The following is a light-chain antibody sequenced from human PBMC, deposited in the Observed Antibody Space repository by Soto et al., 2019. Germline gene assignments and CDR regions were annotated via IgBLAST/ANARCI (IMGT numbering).Light chain of an antibody. V-gene: IGLV1-51*01. CDR1: SSNIGGNS. Sequence: QSVLTQPPSVSAAPGQKATISCSGSSSNIGGNSVSWYQQLPGTAPKLLIYDDNKRPSGIADRFSGSKSGTSATLGITGFQTGDEADYYCGSWDSSLSAYVFGTGTKV. CDR2: DDN. J-gene: IGLJ1*01. CDR3: GSWDSSLSAYV.